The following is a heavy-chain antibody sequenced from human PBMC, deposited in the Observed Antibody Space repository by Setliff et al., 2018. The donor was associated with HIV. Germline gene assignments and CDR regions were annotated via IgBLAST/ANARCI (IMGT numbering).Heavy chain of an antibody. V-gene: IGHV3-33*01. CDR2: TWSDGNKR. Sequence: PGGSLRLSCAASGFTFSYYGMHWVRQAPGKGLEWVAVTWSDGNKRYYADSVKGRFTISRDNSKNTLYLQVNSLRPEDTAVYHCASARIPTGGTSTSFDYWGQGTLVTVSS. D-gene: IGHD1-1*01. CDR1: GFTFSYYG. CDR3: ASARIPTGGTSTSFDY. J-gene: IGHJ4*02.